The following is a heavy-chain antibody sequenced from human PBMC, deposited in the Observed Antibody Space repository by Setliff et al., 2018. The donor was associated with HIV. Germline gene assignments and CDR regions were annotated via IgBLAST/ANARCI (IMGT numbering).Heavy chain of an antibody. CDR2: IDPNSGDT. CDR1: GYTFSAHY. D-gene: IGHD2-15*01. V-gene: IGHV1-2*02. Sequence: ASVKVSCKTSGYTFSAHYIHWVRQAPGQGLEWIGWIDPNSGDTNYAQKFQGRVTMARDTSISTAYMELNRLTSDDTALYYCVKGAGGYYDYWSQGALVTVSS. J-gene: IGHJ4*02. CDR3: VKGAGGYYDY.